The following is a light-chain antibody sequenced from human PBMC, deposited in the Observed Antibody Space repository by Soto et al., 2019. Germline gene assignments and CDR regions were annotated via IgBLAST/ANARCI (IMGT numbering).Light chain of an antibody. CDR2: AAS. CDR1: QSASSNY. J-gene: IGKJ1*01. CDR3: QQYGSAPWT. V-gene: IGKV3-20*01. Sequence: EIVLTQSPGTLSLSPGERATISCRASQSASSNYLAWYQQKPGQAPRLLIYAASNRASGIPDRFGGSGSGADFTLTVSRLEPEDFAVYYCQQYGSAPWTFGQGTKVEI.